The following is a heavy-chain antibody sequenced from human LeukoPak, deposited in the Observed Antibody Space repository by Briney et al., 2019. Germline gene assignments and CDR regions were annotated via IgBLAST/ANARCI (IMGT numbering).Heavy chain of an antibody. V-gene: IGHV1-46*01. CDR1: GYTFTTYY. CDR2: INLSAGAT. Sequence: ASVKVSCKASGYTFTTYYMHWLRQAPGQGLEWMGIINLSAGATTYAQKFQGRVTMTRDMATSTVYMELSSLRSADTAVYCCAREGYCSGASCHSGAHFQHWGQGTLVTVSS. D-gene: IGHD2-15*01. J-gene: IGHJ1*01. CDR3: AREGYCSGASCHSGAHFQH.